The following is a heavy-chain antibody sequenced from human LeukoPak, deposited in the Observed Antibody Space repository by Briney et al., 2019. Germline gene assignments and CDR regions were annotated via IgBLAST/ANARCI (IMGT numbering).Heavy chain of an antibody. V-gene: IGHV4-59*08. J-gene: IGHJ2*01. CDR2: IYYSGST. Sequence: SETLSLTCTVSGGSISPYYWSWIRQPPGKGLEWIGYIYYSGSTNYNPSLKSRVTISVDTSKNQFSLKLSSVTAADTAVYYCARQRDGYDWYFDLWGRGTLVTVSS. CDR1: GGSISPYY. CDR3: ARQRDGYDWYFDL. D-gene: IGHD5-24*01.